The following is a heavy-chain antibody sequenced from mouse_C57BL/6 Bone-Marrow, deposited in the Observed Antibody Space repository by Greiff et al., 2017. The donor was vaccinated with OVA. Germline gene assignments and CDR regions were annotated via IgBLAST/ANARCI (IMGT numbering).Heavy chain of an antibody. CDR2: IYPGSGST. CDR3: ARGDSSGTGSFDY. V-gene: IGHV1-55*01. D-gene: IGHD3-2*02. J-gene: IGHJ2*01. CDR1: GYTFTSYW. Sequence: QVQLQQPGAELVKPGASVKMSCKASGYTFTSYWITWVKQRPGQGLEWIGDIYPGSGSTNYTEKFKSKATLTVDTAYSTAYMQLSVLTSEDSAVYYGARGDSSGTGSFDYWGQGTTLTVSS.